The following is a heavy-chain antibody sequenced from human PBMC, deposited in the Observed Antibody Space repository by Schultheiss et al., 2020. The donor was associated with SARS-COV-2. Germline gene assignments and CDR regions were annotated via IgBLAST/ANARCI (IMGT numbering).Heavy chain of an antibody. J-gene: IGHJ4*02. D-gene: IGHD6-19*01. CDR1: GYTFTGYY. CDR3: ARAGIAVADLDY. Sequence: GESLKISCKASGYTFTGYYMHWVRQAPGQGLEWMGWINPNSGGTNYAQKFQGRVTMTRDTSISTAYMELSRLRSDDTAVYYCARAGIAVADLDYWGQGTLVTVSS. CDR2: INPNSGGT. V-gene: IGHV1-2*02.